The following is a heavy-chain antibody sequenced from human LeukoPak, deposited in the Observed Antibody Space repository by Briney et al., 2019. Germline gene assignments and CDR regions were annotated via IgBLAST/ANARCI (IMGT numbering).Heavy chain of an antibody. CDR3: AREGRVSGYDFDF. V-gene: IGHV3-74*03. D-gene: IGHD5-12*01. J-gene: IGHJ4*02. CDR2: INSDGFGT. CDR1: GFTLSSYW. Sequence: GGSLRLSCAASGFTLSSYWMHWVRQAPGKGLVWVSRINSDGFGTTYADSVKGRFTISRDNAKKTLFIQMNSLRVEDTAVYYCAREGRVSGYDFDFWGQGTLVTVSS.